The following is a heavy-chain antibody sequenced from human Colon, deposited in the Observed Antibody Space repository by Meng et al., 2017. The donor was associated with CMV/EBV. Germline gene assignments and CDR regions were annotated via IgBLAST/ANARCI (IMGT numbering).Heavy chain of an antibody. CDR2: ISSSSSYI. D-gene: IGHD2-2*01. J-gene: IGHJ4*02. Sequence: GGSLRLSCAASGFTFSSYSMNWVRQAPGKGLEWVSSISSSSSYIYYADSVKGRFTISRDNAKNSLYLQMNSLRAEDTAVYYCAREHCSSTSCSYFDYWGQGTLVTVSS. V-gene: IGHV3-21*01. CDR1: GFTFSSYS. CDR3: AREHCSSTSCSYFDY.